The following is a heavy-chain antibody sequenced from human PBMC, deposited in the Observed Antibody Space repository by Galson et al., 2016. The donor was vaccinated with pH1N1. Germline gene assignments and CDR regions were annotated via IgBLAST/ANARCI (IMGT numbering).Heavy chain of an antibody. CDR3: ARDPPYCSGGSCPLGHWFEP. Sequence: AASGFTFSDYYMSWIRQAPGKGLEWVSNISSSGSTIYYADSVKGRFTISRDNAKNSLYLQMNSLRAEDTAVYYCARDPPYCSGGSCPLGHWFEPWGQGTLVTVSS. V-gene: IGHV3-11*01. D-gene: IGHD2-15*01. CDR2: ISSSGSTI. CDR1: GFTFSDYY. J-gene: IGHJ5*02.